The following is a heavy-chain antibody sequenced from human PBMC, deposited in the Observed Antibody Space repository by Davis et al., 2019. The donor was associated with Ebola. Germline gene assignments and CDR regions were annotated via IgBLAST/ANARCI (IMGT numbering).Heavy chain of an antibody. D-gene: IGHD2-2*02. CDR3: ARAEQLLYLGYYYYGVDV. J-gene: IGHJ6*02. V-gene: IGHV5-10-1*01. CDR2: IDPRDSYT. Sequence: PGGSLRPSCQGSRYNFTNYWISWVRQMPGKGLEWVGRIDPRDSYTNYSPSFQGHVTISADKSISTAYLQWSSLKASDTAMYYCARAEQLLYLGYYYYGVDVWGQGTTVTVSS. CDR1: RYNFTNYW.